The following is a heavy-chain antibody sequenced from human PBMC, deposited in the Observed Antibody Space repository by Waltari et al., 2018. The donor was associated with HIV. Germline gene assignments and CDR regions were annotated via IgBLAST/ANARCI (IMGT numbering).Heavy chain of an antibody. CDR2: ISSDGINR. Sequence: QVQLVESGGGVVQPGRSLRLSCAASGFTFRTYTMHWVRHIPGKGLEWVSLISSDGINRYYADSVNGRFTIARDNAKNTLYLQMNSLRDDDTGRYYCAREFWESRDFVWGNYRHLDFWGQGTLLTVSS. J-gene: IGHJ4*02. CDR1: GFTFRTYT. V-gene: IGHV3-30*01. CDR3: AREFWESRDFVWGNYRHLDF. D-gene: IGHD3-16*02.